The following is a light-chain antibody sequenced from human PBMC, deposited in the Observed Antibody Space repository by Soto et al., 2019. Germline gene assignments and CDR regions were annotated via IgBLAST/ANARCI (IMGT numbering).Light chain of an antibody. V-gene: IGKV1-5*01. Sequence: DIQLTQSPSTLSASVGDSVTITCRASQNISTSLAWYQHKPGKAPKLLMFDVSNLASGVPSRFSGSGSGTEVTLTISSLHSDDFATYYCQQYDYSRTFGQGTKVDIK. CDR1: QNISTS. CDR2: DVS. CDR3: QQYDYSRT. J-gene: IGKJ1*01.